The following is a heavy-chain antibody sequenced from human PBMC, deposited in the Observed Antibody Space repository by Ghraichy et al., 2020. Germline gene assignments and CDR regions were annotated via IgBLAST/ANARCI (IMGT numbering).Heavy chain of an antibody. J-gene: IGHJ4*02. CDR3: AREPPYGDHALDY. D-gene: IGHD4-17*01. CDR1: GFTFSSYS. Sequence: LSLTCVVSGFTFSSYSMNWVRQAPGRGLQWVSYINSGSSSISYADSVKGRFTVSRDNAKNSLYLQINSLRAEDTAVYYCAREPPYGDHALDYWGQGTLVTVSS. CDR2: INSGSSSI. V-gene: IGHV3-48*01.